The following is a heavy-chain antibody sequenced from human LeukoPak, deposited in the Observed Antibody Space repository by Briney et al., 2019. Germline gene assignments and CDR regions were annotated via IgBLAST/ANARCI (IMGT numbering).Heavy chain of an antibody. CDR2: IYYSGST. V-gene: IGHV4-59*08. CDR1: GGSISSYY. D-gene: IGHD3-22*01. CDR3: ARRKSPDSSGYSLYYYGMDV. Sequence: SETLSLTCTVSGGSISSYYWSWTRQPPGKGLEWIGYIYYSGSTNYNPSLKSRVTISVDTSKNQFSLELSSVTAADTAVYYCARRKSPDSSGYSLYYYGMDVWGQGTTVTVSS. J-gene: IGHJ6*02.